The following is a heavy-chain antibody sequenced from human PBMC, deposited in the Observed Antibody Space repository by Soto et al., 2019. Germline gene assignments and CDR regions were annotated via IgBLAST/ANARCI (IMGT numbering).Heavy chain of an antibody. J-gene: IGHJ4*02. CDR1: GGSFSGYY. CDR2: INHSGST. CDR3: ARVLRSLYYFDY. Sequence: QVQLQQWGAGLLKPSETLSLTCAVYGGSFSGYYWSWIRQPPGKGLEWIGEINHSGSTNYNPSLKSRVTISVDTSKNQFSLKLSSVTAADTAVYYCARVLRSLYYFDYWGQGTLVTVSS. V-gene: IGHV4-34*01. D-gene: IGHD4-17*01.